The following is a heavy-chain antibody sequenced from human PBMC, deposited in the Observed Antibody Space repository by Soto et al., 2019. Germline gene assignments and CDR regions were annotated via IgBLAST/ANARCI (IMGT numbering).Heavy chain of an antibody. J-gene: IGHJ6*03. CDR2: IKSKTDGGTT. Sequence: GSLILSCAASGFTFSNAWMSWVRQAPGKGLEWVGRIKSKTDGGTTDYAAPVKGRFTISRDDSKNTLYLQMNSLKTEDTAVYYCTTGGAEVGSYYYYMDVWGKGTTVTVSS. CDR1: GFTFSNAW. CDR3: TTGGAEVGSYYYYMDV. D-gene: IGHD1-26*01. V-gene: IGHV3-15*01.